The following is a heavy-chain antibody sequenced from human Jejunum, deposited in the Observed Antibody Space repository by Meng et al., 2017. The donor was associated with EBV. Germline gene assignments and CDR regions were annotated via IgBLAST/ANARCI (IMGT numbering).Heavy chain of an antibody. Sequence: VVHSGAEVKNPGLPVKVSSKASAYTFAGYYMHWVRQAPGQGLEWMGRINPNSGGANYAQKFQGRVTMTRDTSISTAYMELSRLRSDDTAVYYCAREGLVGDLRYFDLWGRGTLVTVSS. V-gene: IGHV1-2*06. CDR3: AREGLVGDLRYFDL. J-gene: IGHJ2*01. D-gene: IGHD3-16*01. CDR2: INPNSGGA. CDR1: AYTFAGYY.